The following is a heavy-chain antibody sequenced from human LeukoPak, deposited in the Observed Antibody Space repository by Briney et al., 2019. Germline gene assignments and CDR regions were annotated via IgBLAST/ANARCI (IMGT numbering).Heavy chain of an antibody. Sequence: GRSLRLSCAASGFTFDDYAMHWVRQAPGKGLEWVSGISWNSGSIGYADSVKGRFTISRDNAKNSLYLQMNSLRAEDTALYYCAKDNSRGFIRAFDTWGQGTMVTVSS. CDR2: ISWNSGSI. V-gene: IGHV3-9*01. CDR3: AKDNSRGFIRAFDT. CDR1: GFTFDDYA. D-gene: IGHD3-10*01. J-gene: IGHJ3*02.